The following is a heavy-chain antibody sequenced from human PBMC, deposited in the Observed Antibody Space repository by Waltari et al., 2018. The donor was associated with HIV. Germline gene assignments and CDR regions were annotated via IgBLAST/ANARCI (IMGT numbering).Heavy chain of an antibody. CDR3: ARGAGSV. CDR1: GFPFGSCW. J-gene: IGHJ4*02. CDR2: IKEDASER. V-gene: IGHV3-7*03. Sequence: LEESGGGVVQPGAFLGLSCAACGFPFGSCWMSWVRQVSGKGVEWVADIKEDASERNLVDSVKGRFTVSRDNAKNLLILTMDNLKVEDTGIYYCARGAGSVWGQGTLVTVSS.